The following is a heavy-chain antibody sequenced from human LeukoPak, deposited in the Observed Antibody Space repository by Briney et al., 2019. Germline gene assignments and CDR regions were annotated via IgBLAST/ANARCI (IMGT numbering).Heavy chain of an antibody. CDR2: ISGSGGST. V-gene: IGHV3-23*01. CDR1: GFTFSSCA. D-gene: IGHD3-10*01. Sequence: GGSLRLSCAASGFTFSSCAMSWVRQAPGKGLEWVSAISGSGGSTYYADSVKGRFTISRDNSKNTLYLQMNSLRAEDTAVYYCAKGGMVTMVRGVSHYYYYGMDVWGQGTTVTVSS. J-gene: IGHJ6*02. CDR3: AKGGMVTMVRGVSHYYYYGMDV.